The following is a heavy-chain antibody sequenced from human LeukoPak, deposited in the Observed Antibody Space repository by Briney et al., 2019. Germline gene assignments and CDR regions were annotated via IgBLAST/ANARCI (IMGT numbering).Heavy chain of an antibody. CDR2: INHSGST. V-gene: IGHV4-34*01. D-gene: IGHD3-22*01. CDR1: GGSFSGYY. Sequence: SATLSLTCAVYGGSFSGYYWSWIRQPPGKGLEWIGEINHSGSTNYNPSLKSRVTISVDTSKNQFSLKLSSVTAADTAVYYCARLSGYYPPSDYWGQGTLVTVSS. J-gene: IGHJ4*02. CDR3: ARLSGYYPPSDY.